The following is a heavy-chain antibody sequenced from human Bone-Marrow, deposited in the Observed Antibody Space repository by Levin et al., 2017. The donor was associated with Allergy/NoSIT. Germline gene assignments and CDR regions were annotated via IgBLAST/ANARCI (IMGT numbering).Heavy chain of an antibody. V-gene: IGHV3-23*01. J-gene: IGHJ4*02. D-gene: IGHD3-3*01. CDR3: AKVRGQVLRFLEY. Sequence: LSLTCAASGFTFSSYAMSWVRQAPGKGLEWVSAISGSGGSTYYADSVKGRFTISRDNSKNTLYLQMNSLRAEDTAVYYCAKVRGQVLRFLEYWGQGTLVTVSS. CDR2: ISGSGGST. CDR1: GFTFSSYA.